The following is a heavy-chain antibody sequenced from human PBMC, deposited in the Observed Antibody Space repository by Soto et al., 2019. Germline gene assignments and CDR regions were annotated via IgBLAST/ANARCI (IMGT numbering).Heavy chain of an antibody. D-gene: IGHD3-22*01. CDR1: GGSVSSGSYY. V-gene: IGHV4-61*01. J-gene: IGHJ4*02. Sequence: SETLSLTCTVSGGSVSSGSYYWSWIRQPPGKGLEWIGYIYHSGSTNYNPSLKSRVTILVDTSNKQFSLRLSSVTAADTAMYYCARLNYYDSTGSIDYWGQGTLVTVSS. CDR3: ARLNYYDSTGSIDY. CDR2: IYHSGST.